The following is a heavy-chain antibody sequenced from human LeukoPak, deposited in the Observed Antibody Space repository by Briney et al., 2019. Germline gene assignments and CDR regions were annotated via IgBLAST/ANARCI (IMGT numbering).Heavy chain of an antibody. V-gene: IGHV3-11*05. Sequence: GGSLRLSCAASGFTFSDYYMSWIRQAPGKGLEWVSYISSSSSYTNYADSVKGRFTISRDNAKNSLYLQMNSLRAEDTAVYYCAREGMVRGVIIGFDLWSRGTLVTVSS. CDR3: AREGMVRGVIIGFDL. CDR1: GFTFSDYY. CDR2: ISSSSSYT. D-gene: IGHD3-10*01. J-gene: IGHJ2*01.